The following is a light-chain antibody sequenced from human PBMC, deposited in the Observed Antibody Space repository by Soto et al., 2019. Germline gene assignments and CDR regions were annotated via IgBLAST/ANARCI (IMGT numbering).Light chain of an antibody. Sequence: EIVLTQSQGTLYLSPGERATLSCRASQSVSSTKLAWYQQKPGQAPRLLIYGAASRATGIPDRFSGSGSGTYFTLTISRLEPEDFAVYYGQHSRSSPLLTFGGGTKVEIK. CDR3: QHSRSSPLLT. J-gene: IGKJ4*01. CDR2: GAA. CDR1: QSVSSTK. V-gene: IGKV3-20*01.